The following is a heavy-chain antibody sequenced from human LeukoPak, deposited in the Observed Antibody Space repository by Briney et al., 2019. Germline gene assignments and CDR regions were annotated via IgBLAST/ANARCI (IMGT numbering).Heavy chain of an antibody. V-gene: IGHV3-21*01. D-gene: IGHD3-22*01. CDR1: GFTFSSYN. CDR2: ISSRSSYI. J-gene: IGHJ3*02. CDR3: ARAPFTYDSSGDSFDI. Sequence: GGSLRLSCAASGFTFSSYNMNWVRQAPGKGLEWVSSISSRSSYIYYADSVKGRFTISRDNAKNSLYLQMNSLRAEDTAVYYCARAPFTYDSSGDSFDIWGQGTMVTVSS.